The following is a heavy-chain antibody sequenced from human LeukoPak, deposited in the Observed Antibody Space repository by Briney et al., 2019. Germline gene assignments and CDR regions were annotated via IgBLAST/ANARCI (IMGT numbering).Heavy chain of an antibody. CDR2: ISSSRSYI. CDR3: ARLYDGSAYHADHFDY. D-gene: IGHD3-22*01. CDR1: GFTFNTYA. J-gene: IGHJ4*02. V-gene: IGHV3-21*01. Sequence: KPGGSLRLSCAASGFTFNTYAMHWVRQAPGKGLEWVSSISSSRSYIYYTDSVKGRFTISRANAKNSLYLQMTILRAGDRAVFYCARLYDGSAYHADHFDYWGQGTLVIVSS.